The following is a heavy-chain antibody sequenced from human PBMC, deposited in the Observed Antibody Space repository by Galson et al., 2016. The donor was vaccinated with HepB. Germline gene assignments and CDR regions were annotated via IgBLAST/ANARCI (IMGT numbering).Heavy chain of an antibody. J-gene: IGHJ2*01. V-gene: IGHV4-34*01. D-gene: IGHD6-6*01. CDR3: ARRRRSSSSWALRTGRAGIWYFNL. Sequence: ETLSLTCAVYDGSFSDYYWSWIRQTPGKGLEWIGEINHSGSTNYNPSLKSRVTISLGTSRSQFSLKLSSVTAAATGLYYCARRRRSSSSWALRTGRAGIWYFNLWGRGTLVTVSS. CDR2: INHSGST. CDR1: DGSFSDYY.